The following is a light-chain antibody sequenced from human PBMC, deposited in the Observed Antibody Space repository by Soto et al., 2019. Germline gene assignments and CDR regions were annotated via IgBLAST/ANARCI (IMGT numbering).Light chain of an antibody. V-gene: IGLV1-44*01. Sequence: QAVVTQPPSASGTPGQRVTISCSRSSSNIGSNTVNWYQQLPGTAPTLLIYSNNQRPSGVPDRFSGSKSGTSASLAVNGLQSEDEADYYCAAWDDSLNDPLFGGGTKVTVL. CDR2: SNN. CDR3: AAWDDSLNDPL. J-gene: IGLJ3*02. CDR1: SSNIGSNT.